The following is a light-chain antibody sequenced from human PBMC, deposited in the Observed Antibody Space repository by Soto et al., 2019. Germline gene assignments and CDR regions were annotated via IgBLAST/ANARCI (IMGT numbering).Light chain of an antibody. CDR1: SSDVGAYNF. V-gene: IGLV2-14*01. CDR2: DVS. Sequence: QSALTQPASVSGSPGQSITISCTGTSSDVGAYNFVSWYQQHPGKAPKLMIYDVSNRPSGVSNRFSGSKSGNTASLTISGLQAEDEADYYCGSYTSSSTPYVFGTGTKVTVL. CDR3: GSYTSSSTPYV. J-gene: IGLJ1*01.